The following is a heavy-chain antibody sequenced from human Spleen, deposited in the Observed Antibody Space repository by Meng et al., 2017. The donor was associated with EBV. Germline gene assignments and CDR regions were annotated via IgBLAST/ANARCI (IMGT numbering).Heavy chain of an antibody. V-gene: IGHV4-39*07. Sequence: HLQLQESGPGLVKPSETLSLTCTVSGGSITYSDYYWGWIRQPPGKGLEWIGNVYYSGNTNYNPSLKSRVTLSTDTSKNQFSLKLSSLTAADTAVYYCARDRRIMGSDYWGHGILVTVSS. J-gene: IGHJ4*01. D-gene: IGHD3-16*01. CDR3: ARDRRIMGSDY. CDR1: GGSITYSDYY. CDR2: VYYSGNT.